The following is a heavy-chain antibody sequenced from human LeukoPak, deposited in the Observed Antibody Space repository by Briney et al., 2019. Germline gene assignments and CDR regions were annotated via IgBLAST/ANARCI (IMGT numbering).Heavy chain of an antibody. D-gene: IGHD2-2*01. J-gene: IGHJ6*02. CDR3: ARRFSGAAAMQSGMDV. CDR1: GGSISSGDYY. CDR2: ISYTGST. Sequence: SETLSLTCTVSGGSISSGDYYWSWIRLPPGKGLEWIGYISYTGSTYYNPSLKSRLTMSVDTSKNQFSLKLSSVTAADTAVYYCARRFSGAAAMQSGMDVWGQGTTVTVSS. V-gene: IGHV4-30-4*01.